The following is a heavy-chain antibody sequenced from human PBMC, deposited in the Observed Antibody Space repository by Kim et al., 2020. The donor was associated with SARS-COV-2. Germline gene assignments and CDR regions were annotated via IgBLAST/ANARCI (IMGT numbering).Heavy chain of an antibody. CDR3: ARAYWSGRRCQHFDY. CDR2: ISDSGVKT. Sequence: GGSLRLSCAASGFPFSSYYMRWVRQAPGKGLEWVSTISDSGVKTYYADSVKGRFATSRDNSKNTLYLQMTSLRAEDTAVYYCARAYWSGRRCQHFDYWG. CDR1: GFPFSSYY. J-gene: IGHJ4*01. D-gene: IGHD3-3*01. V-gene: IGHV3-23*01.